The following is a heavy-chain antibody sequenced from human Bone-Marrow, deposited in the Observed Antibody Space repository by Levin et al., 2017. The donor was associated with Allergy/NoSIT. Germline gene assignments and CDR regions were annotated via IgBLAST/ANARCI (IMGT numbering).Heavy chain of an antibody. V-gene: IGHV1-8*01. J-gene: IGHJ6*02. CDR3: ARDGRGYCSGGTCYRYYYYYGMDV. CDR1: GYIFTSYE. Sequence: ASVKVSCKVSGYIFTSYEINWVRQAPGQGLEWMGWVNPNSGNTGYAQKFQGRVTMTRNSSLSTAYMELSSLKSEDTAVYYCARDGRGYCSGGTCYRYYYYYGMDVWGQGTTVTVSS. D-gene: IGHD2-15*01. CDR2: VNPNSGNT.